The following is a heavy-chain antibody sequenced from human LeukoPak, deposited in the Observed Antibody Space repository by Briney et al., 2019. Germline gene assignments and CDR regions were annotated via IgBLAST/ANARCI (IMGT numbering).Heavy chain of an antibody. J-gene: IGHJ6*03. Sequence: GGSVRFSCAASAFTFSSFSLNWLPQAQGKGREGFTFISSTRRSFTYYAESVKGRFTISRDDAQNSLFLEMNSLRAEDTAVYFCARDGGITPAGTVSYYYYYKDVWGKGTTVTVSS. D-gene: IGHD6-13*01. CDR3: ARDGGITPAGTVSYYYYYKDV. CDR1: AFTFSSFS. CDR2: ISSTRRSFT. V-gene: IGHV3-21*01.